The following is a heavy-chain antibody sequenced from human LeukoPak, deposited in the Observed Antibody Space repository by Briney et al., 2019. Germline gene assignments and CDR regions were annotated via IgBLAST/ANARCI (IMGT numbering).Heavy chain of an antibody. CDR1: GFTFRSYT. V-gene: IGHV3-21*01. CDR2: ISSSSSSI. CDR3: ARGFCTSTSCYGSY. Sequence: GGSLRLSCAASGFTFRSYTMNWVRQAPGKGLEGVSSISSSSSSIYYADSVKGRFTISRDNAKKSLYLQMNSLRAEDTAMYYCARGFCTSTSCYGSYWGQGTLVTVSS. D-gene: IGHD2-2*01. J-gene: IGHJ4*02.